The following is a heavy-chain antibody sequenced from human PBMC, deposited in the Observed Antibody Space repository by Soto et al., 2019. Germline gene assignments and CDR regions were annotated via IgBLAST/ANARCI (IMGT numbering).Heavy chain of an antibody. CDR3: AKGGIAARPYYYYGMDV. J-gene: IGHJ6*02. CDR2: INPNSGGT. CDR1: GYTFTGYY. Sequence: VASVKVSCKASGYTFTGYYMHWVRQAPGQGLEWMGWINPNSGGTNYAQKLQGRVTMTRDTSISTAYMELSRLRSDDTAVYYCAKGGIAARPYYYYGMDVWGQGTTVTVSS. D-gene: IGHD6-6*01. V-gene: IGHV1-2*02.